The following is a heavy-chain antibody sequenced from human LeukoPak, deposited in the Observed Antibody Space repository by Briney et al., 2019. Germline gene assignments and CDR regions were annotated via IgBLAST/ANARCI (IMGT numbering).Heavy chain of an antibody. D-gene: IGHD2-15*01. J-gene: IGHJ4*02. CDR1: GGTFSSYA. Sequence: ASVKVSCKASGGTFSSYAISWVRQAPGQGLERMGRIIPILGIANYAQKFQGRVTITADKSTSTAYMELSSLRSEDTAVYYCASRGACSGGSCYLPDYWGQGTLVTVSS. CDR3: ASRGACSGGSCYLPDY. V-gene: IGHV1-69*04. CDR2: IIPILGIA.